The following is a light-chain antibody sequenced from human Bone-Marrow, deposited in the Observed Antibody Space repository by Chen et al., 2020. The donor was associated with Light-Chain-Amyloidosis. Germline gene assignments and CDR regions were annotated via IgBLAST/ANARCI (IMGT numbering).Light chain of an antibody. CDR2: GSS. Sequence: EIVLTQSPGTLSLSPGEGANLSCRASQTISSNYLTWYQQKFGQAPRLLIYGSSSRATGIPDRFTGSGSGTDFTLTINRLEPEDFAMYYCQQYATSPRTFGGGTKVEIK. CDR1: QTISSNY. V-gene: IGKV3-20*01. J-gene: IGKJ4*01. CDR3: QQYATSPRT.